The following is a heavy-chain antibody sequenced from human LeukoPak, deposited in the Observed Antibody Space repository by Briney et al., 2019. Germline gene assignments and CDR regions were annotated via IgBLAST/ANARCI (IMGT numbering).Heavy chain of an antibody. J-gene: IGHJ4*02. V-gene: IGHV3-48*01. Sequence: PGGSLRLSCAASGFTFSSYSMNWVRQAPGKGLEWVSYISSSSSTIYYADSVKGRFTISRGNSKNTLYLQMNSLRAEDTAVYYCAKDRGIISDYWGQGTLVTVSS. CDR3: AKDRGIISDY. CDR1: GFTFSSYS. CDR2: ISSSSSTI. D-gene: IGHD3-10*01.